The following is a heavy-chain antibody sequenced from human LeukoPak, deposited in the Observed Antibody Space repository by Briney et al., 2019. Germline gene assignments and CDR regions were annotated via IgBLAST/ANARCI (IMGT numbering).Heavy chain of an antibody. V-gene: IGHV4-39*07. CDR1: GGSISSSSYY. J-gene: IGHJ4*02. CDR2: IYYSGST. Sequence: SETLSLTCTVSGGSISSSSYYWGWIRQPPGKGLEWIGSIYYSGSTYYNPSLKSRVTISVDTSKNQFSLKLSSVTAADTAVYYCAREGIVLMVYATAFDYWGQGTPVTVSS. D-gene: IGHD2-8*01. CDR3: AREGIVLMVYATAFDY.